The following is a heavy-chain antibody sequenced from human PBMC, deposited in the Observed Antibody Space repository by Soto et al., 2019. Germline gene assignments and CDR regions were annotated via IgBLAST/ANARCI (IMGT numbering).Heavy chain of an antibody. CDR3: AKDRNRRYSYLGDYYYYGMDV. CDR1: GDSMTSYY. Sequence: SETLSRTCTVSGDSMTSYYWSWIRQPPGKGLEWIGYIYYSGSTNYNPSLKSRVTISVDTSKNQSSLNLTSVTAADTAVYFCAKDRNRRYSYLGDYYYYGMDVWGQGTTVTVSS. D-gene: IGHD5-18*01. J-gene: IGHJ6*02. V-gene: IGHV4-59*01. CDR2: IYYSGST.